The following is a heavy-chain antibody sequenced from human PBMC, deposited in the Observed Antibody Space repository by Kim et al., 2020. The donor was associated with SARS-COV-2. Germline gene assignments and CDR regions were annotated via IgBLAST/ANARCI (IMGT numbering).Heavy chain of an antibody. CDR1: EFTFSNYA. Sequence: GGSLRLSCAASEFTFSNYAMNWVRQAPGKGLEWVSAITADPGSTYYVDSVKGRFTISRDNSKNTLSLQMSSLRAEDTAVYYCATSVSQTYYYGMDVWGQGTMVTVSS. CDR2: ITADPGST. J-gene: IGHJ6*02. V-gene: IGHV3-23*01. CDR3: ATSVSQTYYYGMDV. D-gene: IGHD2-8*01.